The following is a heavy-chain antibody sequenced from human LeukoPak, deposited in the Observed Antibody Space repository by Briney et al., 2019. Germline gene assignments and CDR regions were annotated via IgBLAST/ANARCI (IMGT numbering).Heavy chain of an antibody. V-gene: IGHV3-21*01. CDR3: ASLMTSVTIPDY. CDR2: ITTSSSHV. CDR1: GFAFSSYS. D-gene: IGHD4-17*01. J-gene: IGHJ4*02. Sequence: GGSLRLSCAASGFAFSSYSMNWIRQAPGKGLEWVSSITTSSSHVYYADSVKGRFTISRDNAKNSLYLQMNNLRAEDTAVYYCASLMTSVTIPDYWGQGTLVTVSS.